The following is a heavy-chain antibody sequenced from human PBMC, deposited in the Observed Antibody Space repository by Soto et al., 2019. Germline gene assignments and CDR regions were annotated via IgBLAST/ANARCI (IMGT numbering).Heavy chain of an antibody. CDR3: AIDAKYYYGSGSTFDP. CDR1: GFTFSSYS. CDR2: ISSSSSYI. Sequence: GGSLRLSCAASGFTFSSYSMNWVRQAPGKGLEWVSSISSSSSYIYYADSVKGRFPISRDNAKNSLYLQMNSLRAEDTAVYYCAIDAKYYYGSGSTFDPWGQGTLVTVPQ. V-gene: IGHV3-21*01. D-gene: IGHD3-10*01. J-gene: IGHJ5*02.